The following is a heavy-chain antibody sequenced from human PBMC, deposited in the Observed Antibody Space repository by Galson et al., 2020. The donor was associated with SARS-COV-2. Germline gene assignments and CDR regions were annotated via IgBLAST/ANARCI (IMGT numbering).Heavy chain of an antibody. Sequence: TSETLSLTCTVSGGSISSSSYYWGWIRQPPGKGLEWFGSNYYSGSTYYNPSPKRRVTISVDTTKNQFSLKLSSVTAADPAVYYCARLRAITLDYFDYWGQGTLVTVSS. CDR1: GGSISSSSYY. CDR2: NYYSGST. D-gene: IGHD3-10*01. V-gene: IGHV4-39*01. J-gene: IGHJ4*02. CDR3: ARLRAITLDYFDY.